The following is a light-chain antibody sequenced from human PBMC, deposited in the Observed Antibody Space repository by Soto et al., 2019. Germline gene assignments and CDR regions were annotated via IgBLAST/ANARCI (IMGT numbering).Light chain of an antibody. CDR2: GAS. CDR1: QSVTSSN. CDR3: QQYEASPRT. Sequence: EIVLTQSPGTLSLSPGERATLSCRASQSVTSSNLAWYQQRPGQAPRLLIHGASIRATGIPGRFSGSGSGTDSTLTISRLEPEDFAVYYCQQYEASPRTFGQGTKVDIK. V-gene: IGKV3-20*01. J-gene: IGKJ2*01.